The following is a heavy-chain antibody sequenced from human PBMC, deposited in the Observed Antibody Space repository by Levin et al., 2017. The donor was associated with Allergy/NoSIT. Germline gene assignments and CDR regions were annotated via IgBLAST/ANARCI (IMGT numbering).Heavy chain of an antibody. J-gene: IGHJ5*02. CDR3: AAHQYYYGSGSA. CDR2: IVVGSGNT. V-gene: IGHV1-58*02. D-gene: IGHD3-10*01. Sequence: KISCKASGFTFTSSAMQWVRQARGQRLEWIGWIVVGSGNTNYAQKFQERVTITRDMSTSTAYMELSSLRSEDTAVYYCAAHQYYYGSGSAWGQGTLVTVSS. CDR1: GFTFTSSA.